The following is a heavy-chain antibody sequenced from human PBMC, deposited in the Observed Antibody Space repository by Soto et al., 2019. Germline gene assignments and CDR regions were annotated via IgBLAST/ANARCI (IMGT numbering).Heavy chain of an antibody. D-gene: IGHD2-15*01. CDR1: GFSLSTSGVG. CDR3: AHRRPLCSGGRCYTARYLYDFSY. CDR2: IYWDDDK. J-gene: IGHJ4*02. Sequence: QITLKESGPTLVKPTQTLTLTCTFSGFSLSTSGVGVGWIRQPPGKALEWLALIYWDDDKRYSPSLKSRLTITENASKNQVGPTLTIMDHLSTATYYNAHRRPLCSGGRCYTARYLYDFSYLGQGTLATASS. V-gene: IGHV2-5*02.